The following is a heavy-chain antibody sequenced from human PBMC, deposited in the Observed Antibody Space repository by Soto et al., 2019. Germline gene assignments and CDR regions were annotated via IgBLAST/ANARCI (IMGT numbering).Heavy chain of an antibody. CDR3: ARSRFYGGNSLIY. V-gene: IGHV1-3*01. Sequence: ASVKVSCKASGYTFTSYAMHWVRQAPGQRLEWMGWINAGNGNTKYSQKFQGRVTITRDPSASTAYMELSSLRSEDTAVYYCARSRFYGGNSLIYWGQGTLVTVSS. J-gene: IGHJ4*02. CDR2: INAGNGNT. D-gene: IGHD4-17*01. CDR1: GYTFTSYA.